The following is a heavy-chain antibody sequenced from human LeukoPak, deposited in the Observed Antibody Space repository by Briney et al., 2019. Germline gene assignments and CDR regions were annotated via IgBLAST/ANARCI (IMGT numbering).Heavy chain of an antibody. D-gene: IGHD4-11*01. CDR2: IIPIFGTA. Sequence: SVKVSCKASGGTSSSYAISWVRQAPGQGLEWMGGIIPIFGTANYAQKFQGRVTITADESTSTAYMELSSLRSEDTAVYYCASHDYKDYYYYGMDVWGQGTTVTVSS. J-gene: IGHJ6*02. CDR3: ASHDYKDYYYYGMDV. V-gene: IGHV1-69*01. CDR1: GGTSSSYA.